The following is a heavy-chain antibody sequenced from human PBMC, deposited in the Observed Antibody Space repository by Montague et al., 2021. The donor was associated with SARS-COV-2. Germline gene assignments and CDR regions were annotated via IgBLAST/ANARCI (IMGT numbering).Heavy chain of an antibody. CDR2: IYYSGST. Sequence: SETLSLTCTVSGDSISSSSYYWGWIRQPPGKGLEWIGSIYYSGSTYYNPSLKSRVTISVDTSKNQFSLKLSSVTAADTAVYYCARGPHSSSWHYYYYYGMDVWGQGTTVTVSS. CDR1: GDSISSSSYY. CDR3: ARGPHSSSWHYYYYYGMDV. D-gene: IGHD6-13*01. V-gene: IGHV4-39*01. J-gene: IGHJ6*02.